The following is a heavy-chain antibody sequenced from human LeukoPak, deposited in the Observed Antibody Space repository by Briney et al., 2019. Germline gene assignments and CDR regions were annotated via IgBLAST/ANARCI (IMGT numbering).Heavy chain of an antibody. CDR3: AKDQLVGIAVAGYYYYGMDV. Sequence: GGSLRLSRAASVFTFDDYAMHWVRQAPGKGLEWVSLISGDGGSTYYANSVKGRFTISRDNSKNSLYLQMNSLRTEDTALYYCAKDQLVGIAVAGYYYYGMDVWGQGTTVTVSS. V-gene: IGHV3-43*02. J-gene: IGHJ6*02. D-gene: IGHD6-19*01. CDR2: ISGDGGST. CDR1: VFTFDDYA.